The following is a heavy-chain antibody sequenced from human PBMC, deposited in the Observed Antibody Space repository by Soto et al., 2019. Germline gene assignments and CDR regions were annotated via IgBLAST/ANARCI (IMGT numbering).Heavy chain of an antibody. J-gene: IGHJ6*02. D-gene: IGHD3-9*01. V-gene: IGHV3-13*01. CDR2: IGTAGDT. CDR3: ARLRILTGYPTYGMDV. Sequence: PGGSLRLSCAASGFTFSSYDMHWVRQATGKGLEWVSAIGTAGDTYYPGSVKGRFTISRENAKNSLYLQMNSLRAEDTAVYYCARLRILTGYPTYGMDVWGQGTTVTVSS. CDR1: GFTFSSYD.